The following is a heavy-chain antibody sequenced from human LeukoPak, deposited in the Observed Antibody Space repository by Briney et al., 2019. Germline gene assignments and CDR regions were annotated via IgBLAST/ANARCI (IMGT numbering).Heavy chain of an antibody. J-gene: IGHJ4*02. CDR2: IYHSRNT. D-gene: IGHD6-13*01. CDR1: GGSISSSNW. CDR3: ARQMPAAGAPFDFDY. Sequence: SETLSLTCAVSGGSISSSNWGCWARQPRGKGLEWIGDIYHSRNTTYNPSLRSRVTISVDKSKNQFSLKLSSVSAADTAVYYCARQMPAAGAPFDFDYWGKGTLVTVSS. V-gene: IGHV4-4*02.